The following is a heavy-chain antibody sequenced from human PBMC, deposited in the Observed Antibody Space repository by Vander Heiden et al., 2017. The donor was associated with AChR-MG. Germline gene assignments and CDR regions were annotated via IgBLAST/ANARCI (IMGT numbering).Heavy chain of an antibody. CDR1: GSTFSSYA. CDR3: AKQRSGPVPYFDY. J-gene: IGHJ4*02. Sequence: EVQLLESGGGLVQPGGSLRLSCAASGSTFSSYAMSWVRQAPGKGLGWVSAISGSGGSTYYADAVKGRFTISRDNSKNTLYLQMNSLRAEDTAVYYCAKQRSGPVPYFDYWGQGTLVTVSS. D-gene: IGHD3-10*01. CDR2: ISGSGGST. V-gene: IGHV3-23*01.